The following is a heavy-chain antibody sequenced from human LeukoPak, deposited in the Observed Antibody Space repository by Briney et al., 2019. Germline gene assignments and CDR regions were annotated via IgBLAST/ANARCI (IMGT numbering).Heavy chain of an antibody. Sequence: SETLSLTCTVSGGSISSYYWSWIRQPPGKGLEWIGYIYYSGSTNYNPSLKSRVTISVDTSKNQFSLKLSSVTAADTAVYYCARLATKYYYDSSGPFDYWGQGTLVTVSS. CDR1: GGSISSYY. D-gene: IGHD3-22*01. V-gene: IGHV4-59*08. J-gene: IGHJ4*02. CDR3: ARLATKYYYDSSGPFDY. CDR2: IYYSGST.